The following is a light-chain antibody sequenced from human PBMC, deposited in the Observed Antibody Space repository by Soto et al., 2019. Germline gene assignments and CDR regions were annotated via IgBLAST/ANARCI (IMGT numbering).Light chain of an antibody. CDR2: GAS. J-gene: IGKJ3*01. CDR3: QQYGSSLLT. CDR1: QSVSSSY. Sequence: EIVLTQSPGTLSLSPGERATLSCRASQSVSSSYLAWYQQKPGQAPRLLIYGASSRATDIPDRFGGSGSGTDFTLTISRLEPEDFAVYYCQQYGSSLLTFGPGTKVDIK. V-gene: IGKV3-20*01.